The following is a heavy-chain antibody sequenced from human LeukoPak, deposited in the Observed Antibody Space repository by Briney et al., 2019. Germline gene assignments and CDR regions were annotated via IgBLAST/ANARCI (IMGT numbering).Heavy chain of an antibody. CDR2: ISGSGGST. CDR1: GLTFSSYA. D-gene: IGHD6-13*01. V-gene: IGHV3-23*01. J-gene: IGHJ4*02. Sequence: GGSLRLSCAASGLTFSSYAMSWVRQAPGKGLEWVSAISGSGGSTYYADSVKGRFTISRDNSKNTLYLQMSSLRAEDTAVYYCAKVGNQPIPGYSSSWYFDYWGQGTLVTVSS. CDR3: AKVGNQPIPGYSSSWYFDY.